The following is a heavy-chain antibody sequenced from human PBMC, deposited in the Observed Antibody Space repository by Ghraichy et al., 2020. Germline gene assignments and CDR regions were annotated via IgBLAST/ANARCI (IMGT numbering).Heavy chain of an antibody. CDR2: IDSGGTT. CDR3: ATRSRPGMAVLDY. V-gene: IGHV3-53*01. CDR1: GSTVTNNY. Sequence: GGSLRLSCAASGSTVTNNYMSWVRQAPGKGLEWVSVIDSGGTTYYADSVKGRFTISRDSSKNTLNLQMNNLRAEDTAIYYCATRSRPGMAVLDYWGRGTLVTVSS. D-gene: IGHD6-19*01. J-gene: IGHJ4*02.